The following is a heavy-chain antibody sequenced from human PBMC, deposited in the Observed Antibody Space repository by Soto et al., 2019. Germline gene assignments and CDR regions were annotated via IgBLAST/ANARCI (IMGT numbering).Heavy chain of an antibody. CDR1: GSTFSGSA. J-gene: IGHJ3*02. Sequence: GGSLRLSCAASGSTFSGSAMHWVRQASGKGLEWVGRIRSKANSYATAYAASVKGRFTISRDDSKNTAYLQMNSLKTEDTAVYYCTRHRITYFDWGPPDAFDIWGQGTMVTVSS. CDR2: IRSKANSYAT. V-gene: IGHV3-73*01. CDR3: TRHRITYFDWGPPDAFDI. D-gene: IGHD3-9*01.